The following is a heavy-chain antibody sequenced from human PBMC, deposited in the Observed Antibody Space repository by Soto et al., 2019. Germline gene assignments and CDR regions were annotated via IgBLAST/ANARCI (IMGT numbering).Heavy chain of an antibody. D-gene: IGHD6-6*01. J-gene: IGHJ4*02. CDR2: ISGSGGST. V-gene: IGHV3-23*01. CDR3: AKAGAARTAGGPVLG. Sequence: GGSLRLSCAASGFTFSSYAMSWVRQAPGKGLEWVSAISGSGGSTYYADSVKGRFTISRDNSKNTLYLQMNSLRAEDTAVYYCAKAGAARTAGGPVLGWGQGTLVTVSS. CDR1: GFTFSSYA.